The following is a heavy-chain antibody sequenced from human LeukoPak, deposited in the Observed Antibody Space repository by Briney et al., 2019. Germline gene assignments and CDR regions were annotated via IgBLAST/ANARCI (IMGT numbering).Heavy chain of an antibody. Sequence: GGSLRLSCAASGFTFSSYSINWVRQAPGKGLEWLSYISSSSRTISYADSLKGRFTVSRDNAKNSLDLQMNSLRVEDTAVYYCARVGTSDWTSDYWGQGTLVTVSS. J-gene: IGHJ4*02. CDR1: GFTFSSYS. CDR3: ARVGTSDWTSDY. D-gene: IGHD1-14*01. V-gene: IGHV3-48*04. CDR2: ISSSSRTI.